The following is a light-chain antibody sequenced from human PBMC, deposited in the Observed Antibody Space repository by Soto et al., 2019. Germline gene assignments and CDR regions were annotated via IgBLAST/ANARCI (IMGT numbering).Light chain of an antibody. CDR3: QQYDSSPRT. Sequence: EIVLTQSPGTLSLSPGERATLSCRASQSVSISYLAWYQQKPGQAPRLLIYRTSNRATGIPDRFSGSGSGTDFTLTISRLEPEDFAVYWCQQYDSSPRTF. J-gene: IGKJ1*01. CDR1: QSVSISY. CDR2: RTS. V-gene: IGKV3-20*01.